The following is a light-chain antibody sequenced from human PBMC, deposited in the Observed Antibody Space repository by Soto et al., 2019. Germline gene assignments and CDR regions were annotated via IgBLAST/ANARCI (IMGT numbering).Light chain of an antibody. CDR2: GAS. CDR3: QQYGSSPPT. Sequence: IVLTQSPGTLSLSPGERTTVSCRAGQSISRYLAWYQQKPGQGPRLLIYGASSRATGTPDRFSGSGSGIDFTLTINRLEHEDFALYYCQQYGSSPPTFGQGTKVDIK. J-gene: IGKJ1*01. V-gene: IGKV3-20*01. CDR1: QSISRY.